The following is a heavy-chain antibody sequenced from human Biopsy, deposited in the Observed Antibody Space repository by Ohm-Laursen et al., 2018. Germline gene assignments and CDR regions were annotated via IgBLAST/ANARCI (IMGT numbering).Heavy chain of an antibody. CDR3: VHRRMTPSEFDY. CDR1: GFSLTSRGEG. CDR2: IYWDDDK. V-gene: IGHV2-5*02. Sequence: TQTLTLTGAFSGFSLTSRGEGVGWLRQPPGKAPEWLALIYWDDDKFYNPSLESRLTITEDTSKNQVLLIMTNMDPVDTATYFCVHRRMTPSEFDYWGQGTLVTVSS. J-gene: IGHJ4*02.